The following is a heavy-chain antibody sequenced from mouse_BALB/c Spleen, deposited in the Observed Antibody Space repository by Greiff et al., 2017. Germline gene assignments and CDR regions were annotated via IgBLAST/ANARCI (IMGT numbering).Heavy chain of an antibody. CDR2: ISSGGSYT. CDR1: GFTFSSYA. Sequence: EVQGVESGGGLVKPGGSLKLSCAASGFTFSSYAMSWVRQSPEKRLEWVAEISSGGSYTYYPDTVTGRFTISRDNAKNTLYLEMSSLRSEDTAMYYCARGGNYERAWFAYWGQGTLVTVSA. J-gene: IGHJ3*01. CDR3: ARGGNYERAWFAY. D-gene: IGHD2-1*01. V-gene: IGHV5-9-4*01.